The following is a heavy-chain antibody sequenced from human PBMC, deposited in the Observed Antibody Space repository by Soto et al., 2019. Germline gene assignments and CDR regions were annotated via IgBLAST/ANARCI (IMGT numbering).Heavy chain of an antibody. J-gene: IGHJ5*02. CDR3: ARHRHPRGTVGATSPLDP. V-gene: IGHV3-53*01. Sequence: GSLRLSCAISGFSVGSNYLSWVRQAPGKGLEWVSVHYSGGSTYYADSVQGRFTISRDKSNNTLYLQMRRVRAEDTAVYFCARHRHPRGTVGATSPLDPWGQGTQVTVSS. CDR1: GFSVGSNY. CDR2: HYSGGST. D-gene: IGHD1-26*01.